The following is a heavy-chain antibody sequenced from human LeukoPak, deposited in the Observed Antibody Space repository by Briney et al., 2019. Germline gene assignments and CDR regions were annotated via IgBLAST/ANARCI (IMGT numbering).Heavy chain of an antibody. CDR2: ISGRGGST. CDR3: AKDEGYYYDSSDYSDY. CDR1: GLTFSYYS. V-gene: IGHV3-23*01. Sequence: GGSLRLSCAASGLTFSYYSMNWVRQAPGKGLEWVSAISGRGGSTYYADSVKGRFTISRDNSKNTLYLQMNSLRAEDTAVYYCAKDEGYYYDSSDYSDYWGQGTLVTVSS. J-gene: IGHJ4*02. D-gene: IGHD3-22*01.